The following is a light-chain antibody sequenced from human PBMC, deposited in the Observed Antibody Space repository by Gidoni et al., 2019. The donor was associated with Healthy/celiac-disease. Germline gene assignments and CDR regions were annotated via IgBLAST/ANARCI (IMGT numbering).Light chain of an antibody. CDR1: SSDVGSYNL. CDR3: CSYAGSSTWV. Sequence: QSALTQPASVSGSPGQSITISGTGTSSDVGSYNLVSWYQQHPGKATKLMIYEVSKRPSGVSNRFSGSKSGNTASLTISGLQAEDEADYYCCSYAGSSTWVFGGGTKLTVL. J-gene: IGLJ3*02. CDR2: EVS. V-gene: IGLV2-23*02.